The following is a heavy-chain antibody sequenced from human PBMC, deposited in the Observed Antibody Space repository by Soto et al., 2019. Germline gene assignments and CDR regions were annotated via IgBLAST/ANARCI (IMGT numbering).Heavy chain of an antibody. CDR1: GGSISSYY. CDR3: ASYIHYYDSSGPIAEYFQH. V-gene: IGHV4-59*01. D-gene: IGHD3-22*01. CDR2: IYYSGST. J-gene: IGHJ1*01. Sequence: SETLSLTCTVSGGSISSYYWSWIRQPPGKGLEWIGYIYYSGSTNYNPSLKSRVTISVDTSKNQFSLKLSSVTAADTAVYYCASYIHYYDSSGPIAEYFQHWGQGTLVTVSS.